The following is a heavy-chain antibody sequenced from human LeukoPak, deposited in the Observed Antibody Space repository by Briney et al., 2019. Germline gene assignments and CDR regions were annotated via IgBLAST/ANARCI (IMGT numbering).Heavy chain of an antibody. CDR1: GFTFSSYD. CDR3: ARARGYCSSTSCYSGYMDV. V-gene: IGHV3-48*01. D-gene: IGHD2-2*02. Sequence: PGGSLRLSCAASGFTFSSYDMNWVRQAPGKGLEWVSYISSSSGTIYYADSVKGRFTISRDNPKNSLYLQMNSLRAEDTAVYYCARARGYCSSTSCYSGYMDVWGKGTTVTVSS. CDR2: ISSSSGTI. J-gene: IGHJ6*03.